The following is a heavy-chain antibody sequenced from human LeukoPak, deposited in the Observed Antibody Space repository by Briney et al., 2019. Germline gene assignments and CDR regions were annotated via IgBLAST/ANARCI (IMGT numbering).Heavy chain of an antibody. D-gene: IGHD2-15*01. CDR3: ARRGYCTGDSCYSGGFDY. V-gene: IGHV1-46*01. Sequence: ASVKVSCKASGYTFTSYLIHWVRQAPGQGLEWMGIINPGGGTTTYAQKIQGRVTMTRDTSTSTVYMELSSLKSEDTAVYYCARRGYCTGDSCYSGGFDYWGQGTLVTVSS. CDR2: INPGGGTT. CDR1: GYTFTSYL. J-gene: IGHJ4*02.